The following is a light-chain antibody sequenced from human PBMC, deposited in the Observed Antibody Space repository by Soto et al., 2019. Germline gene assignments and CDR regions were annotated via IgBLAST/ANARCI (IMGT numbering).Light chain of an antibody. J-gene: IGKJ1*01. CDR2: GAS. CDR3: QQYGSSGT. V-gene: IGKV3-20*01. Sequence: EIVLTQSPGTLSLSPGERATLSCRASQSVSNNYLAWYQHKPGQAPRLLIYGASKRATGIPDRFSGSGSGRDCTLTISRLEPEDLSVYYCQQYGSSGTFGQGKKVEIQ. CDR1: QSVSNNY.